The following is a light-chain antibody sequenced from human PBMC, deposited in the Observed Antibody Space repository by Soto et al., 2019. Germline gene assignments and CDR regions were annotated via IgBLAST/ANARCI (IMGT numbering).Light chain of an antibody. CDR2: EVS. V-gene: IGLV2-8*01. J-gene: IGLJ1*01. CDR3: SSFAGSNVV. Sequence: QSVLTQPPSAFGSPGQSVAISCTGTSSDVGDYNYVSWYQQHPGKAPKLMIYEVSKRPSGVPDRFSGSKSGNTATLTVSGLQAEDEADYYCSSFAGSNVVFGTGTKVTVL. CDR1: SSDVGDYNY.